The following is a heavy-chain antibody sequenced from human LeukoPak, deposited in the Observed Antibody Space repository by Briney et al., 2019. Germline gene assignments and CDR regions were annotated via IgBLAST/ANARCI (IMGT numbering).Heavy chain of an antibody. J-gene: IGHJ5*02. V-gene: IGHV4-34*01. CDR2: INHSGST. CDR1: GGSISSYY. D-gene: IGHD3-22*01. Sequence: SETLSLTCTVSGGSISSYYWSWIRQPPGKGLEWIGEINHSGSTNYNPSLKSRVTISVDTSKNQFPLKLSSVTAADTAVYYCAIPHYYDSSGFWFDPWGQGTLVTVSS. CDR3: AIPHYYDSSGFWFDP.